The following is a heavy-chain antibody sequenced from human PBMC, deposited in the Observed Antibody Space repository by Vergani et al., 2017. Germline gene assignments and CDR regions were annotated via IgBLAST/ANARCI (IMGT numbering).Heavy chain of an antibody. V-gene: IGHV3-21*01. Sequence: EVQLVESGGGLVQPGRSLRLSCAASGFTFDDYTFNWVRQAPGGGLEWVSSLNKNNYYIYYADSVKGRFTISRDNAKNSLFLQMSSLKVEDTGVYYCAREMSNEGFDYWGQGTRVTVS. CDR1: GFTFDDYT. J-gene: IGHJ4*02. CDR2: LNKNNYYI. CDR3: AREMSNEGFDY. D-gene: IGHD4-11*01.